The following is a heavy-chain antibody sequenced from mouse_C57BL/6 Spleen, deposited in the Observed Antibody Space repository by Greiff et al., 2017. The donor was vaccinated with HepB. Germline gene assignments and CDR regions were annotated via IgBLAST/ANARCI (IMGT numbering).Heavy chain of an antibody. CDR3: ARSDYYGSSLYYFDY. D-gene: IGHD1-1*01. CDR1: GYAFSSSW. CDR2: IYPGDGDT. Sequence: VKLMESGPELVKPGASVKISCKASGYAFSSSWMNWVKQRPGKGLEWIGRIYPGDGDTNYNGKFKGKATLTADKSSSTAYMQLSSLTSEDSAVYFCARSDYYGSSLYYFDYWGQGTTLTVSS. V-gene: IGHV1-82*01. J-gene: IGHJ2*01.